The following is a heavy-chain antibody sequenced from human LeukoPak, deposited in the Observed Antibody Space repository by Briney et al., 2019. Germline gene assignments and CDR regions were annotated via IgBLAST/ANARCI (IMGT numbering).Heavy chain of an antibody. Sequence: AETLSLTCAVYGGSFSGYYWSWIRQPPGKGLEWIGEINNSGSTNYNPSFKSRVTISVDTSKNQFSLKLSSVTAADTGVYYCARAEITAAGVPFAYWGQGTLVTVSS. D-gene: IGHD6-13*01. CDR2: INNSGST. CDR1: GGSFSGYY. V-gene: IGHV4-34*01. CDR3: ARAEITAAGVPFAY. J-gene: IGHJ4*02.